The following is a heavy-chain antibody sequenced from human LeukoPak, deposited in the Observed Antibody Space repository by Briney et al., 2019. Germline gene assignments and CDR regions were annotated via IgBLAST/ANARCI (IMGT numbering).Heavy chain of an antibody. CDR3: ARHVNTTTGAPIGWFDP. D-gene: IGHD2/OR15-2a*01. J-gene: IGHJ5*02. CDR2: IFYSGTT. CDR1: GGSISSTTDS. V-gene: IGHV4-39*01. Sequence: PSETLSLTCTVSGGSISSTTDSWGWIRQPPGKGLEWIGSIFYSGTTYYNPSLKSRVTISVDTSKNQFSLKLHSVTAADTAVYYCARHVNTTTGAPIGWFDPWGQGTLVTVSS.